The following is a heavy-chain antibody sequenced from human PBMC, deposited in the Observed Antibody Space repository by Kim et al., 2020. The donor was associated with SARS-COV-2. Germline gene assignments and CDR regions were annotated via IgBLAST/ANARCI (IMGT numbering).Heavy chain of an antibody. CDR2: ISGSGGST. CDR1: GFTFSSYA. Sequence: GGSLRLSCAASGFTFSSYAMSWVRQAPGKGLEWVSAISGSGGSTYYADSVKGRFTISRDNSKNTLYLQMNSLRAEDTAVYYCAKDARGHWGSPSYYFDYWGQGTLVTVSS. V-gene: IGHV3-23*01. D-gene: IGHD7-27*01. CDR3: AKDARGHWGSPSYYFDY. J-gene: IGHJ4*02.